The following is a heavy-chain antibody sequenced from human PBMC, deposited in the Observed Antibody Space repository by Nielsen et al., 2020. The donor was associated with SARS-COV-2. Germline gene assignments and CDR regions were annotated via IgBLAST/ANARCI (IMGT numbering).Heavy chain of an antibody. CDR1: GFTFSSYR. D-gene: IGHD3-10*01. Sequence: GESLKISCAASGFTFSSYRMHWVRQAPGKGLVWVSRINSYGSSTSYADSVKGRFTISRDNAKNTLYLQMDSLRADDTALYYCARDPYYGSGTFRFYGMDLWGQGTTVTVSS. J-gene: IGHJ6*02. CDR3: ARDPYYGSGTFRFYGMDL. CDR2: INSYGSST. V-gene: IGHV3-74*01.